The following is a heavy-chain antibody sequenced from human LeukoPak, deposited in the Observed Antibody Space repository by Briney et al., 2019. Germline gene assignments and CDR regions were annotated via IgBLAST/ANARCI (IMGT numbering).Heavy chain of an antibody. J-gene: IGHJ6*03. CDR2: IYHSWST. V-gene: IGHV4-38-2*02. D-gene: IGHD2-2*01. CDR3: ARHPPIVVVPAAIKRYYYYYRDV. CDR1: GYLLRLGYY. Sequence: SVTLSLLCSVCGYLLRLGYYWGWPRPPPGDGVEGMGSIYHSWSTHYNPPLKRRVTISVDTFKNQFSLKLSSVTAADTAVYYCARHPPIVVVPAAIKRYYYYYRDVWGKRTTVTVSS.